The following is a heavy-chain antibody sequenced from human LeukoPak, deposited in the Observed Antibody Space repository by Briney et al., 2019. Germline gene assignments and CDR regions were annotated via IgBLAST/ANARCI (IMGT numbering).Heavy chain of an antibody. Sequence: GASVKVSCKASGYTFTGYCMHWVRQAPGQGLEWMGWINPNSGGTNYAQKFQGRVTMTRDTSISTAYMELSRLRSDDTAVYYCARVGKGYSYGPSDYWGQGTLVTVSS. D-gene: IGHD5-18*01. J-gene: IGHJ4*02. CDR2: INPNSGGT. V-gene: IGHV1-2*02. CDR3: ARVGKGYSYGPSDY. CDR1: GYTFTGYC.